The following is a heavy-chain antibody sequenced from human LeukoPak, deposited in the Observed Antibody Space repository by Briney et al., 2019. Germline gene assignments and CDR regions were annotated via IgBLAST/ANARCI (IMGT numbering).Heavy chain of an antibody. V-gene: IGHV1-18*01. CDR1: GYTFISYG. CDR3: ARVDSSGYYFDY. CDR2: ISAYNGNT. D-gene: IGHD3-22*01. Sequence: ASVKVSCKASGYTFISYGISWVRQAPGQGLEWMGWISAYNGNTNYAQKLQGRVTMTTDTSTSTAYMGLRSLRSDDTAVYYCARVDSSGYYFDYWGQGTLVTVSS. J-gene: IGHJ4*02.